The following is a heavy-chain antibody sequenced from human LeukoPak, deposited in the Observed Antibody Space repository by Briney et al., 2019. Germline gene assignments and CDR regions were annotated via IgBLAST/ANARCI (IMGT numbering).Heavy chain of an antibody. CDR1: GGSFSGYY. Sequence: SETLSLTCAVYGGSFSGYYWSWIRQPPGKGLEWIGEINHSGSTNYNPSLKSRVTISVDTSKNQFSLKLSSVTAADTAVYYCARGPSQLGGEYYFDYWGQGTLVTVSS. V-gene: IGHV4-34*01. CDR2: INHSGST. CDR3: ARGPSQLGGEYYFDY. D-gene: IGHD3-16*01. J-gene: IGHJ4*02.